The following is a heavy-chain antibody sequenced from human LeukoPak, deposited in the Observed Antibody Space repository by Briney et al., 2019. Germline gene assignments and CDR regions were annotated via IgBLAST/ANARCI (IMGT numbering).Heavy chain of an antibody. D-gene: IGHD3-16*02. CDR2: ISGSGGST. Sequence: GGSLRLSCAASGFTFSGYAMSWVRQAPGKGLEWVSAISGSGGSTYYADSVKGRFTISRDNSKNTPYLQMNSLRAEGTAVYYCGAYDYIWGSYRYRLSDYWGQGTLVTVSS. CDR1: GFTFSGYA. V-gene: IGHV3-23*01. CDR3: GAYDYIWGSYRYRLSDY. J-gene: IGHJ4*02.